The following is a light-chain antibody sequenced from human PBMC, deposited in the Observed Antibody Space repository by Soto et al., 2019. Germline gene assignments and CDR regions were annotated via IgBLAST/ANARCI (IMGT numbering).Light chain of an antibody. V-gene: IGLV2-14*01. CDR2: EVS. CDR3: SSYTSSTSLHV. J-gene: IGLJ1*01. CDR1: SSDVGGYNY. Sequence: QSALSQPASVSGSPGQSITISCTGTSSDVGGYNYVSWYQQHPGKAPKLMISEVSNRPSGVSIRFSGSKSGNTASLTISGLQAEDEADYYCSSYTSSTSLHVFGTGTKVTVL.